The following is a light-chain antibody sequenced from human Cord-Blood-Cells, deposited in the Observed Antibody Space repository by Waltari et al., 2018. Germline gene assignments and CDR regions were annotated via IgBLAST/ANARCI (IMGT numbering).Light chain of an antibody. Sequence: DIVMTQSPDSLAVSLGERATINCKSSQSVLYSSNNKNYLAWYQQKPGQPPKLLIYWASTRESGVPDRFSGSGSGTDLPLTISSLQAEDVAVYYCQQYYSTPFTFGPGTKVDIK. CDR2: WAS. CDR3: QQYYSTPFT. CDR1: QSVLYSSNNKNY. J-gene: IGKJ3*01. V-gene: IGKV4-1*01.